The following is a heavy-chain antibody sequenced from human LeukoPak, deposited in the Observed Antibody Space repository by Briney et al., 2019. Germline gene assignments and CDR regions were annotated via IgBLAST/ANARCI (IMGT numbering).Heavy chain of an antibody. V-gene: IGHV4-30-4*07. CDR2: IHDSGST. CDR1: GDSISSGGYS. Sequence: SETLSLTCAVSGDSISSGGYSWSWIRQPPGKGLEWIAYIHDSGSTYNNPSLKTRLSISIDTSKNQFSLKLDSVTAADTAVYYCARVVAAAGNNWFDPWGQGTLVTVSS. D-gene: IGHD6-13*01. J-gene: IGHJ5*02. CDR3: ARVVAAAGNNWFDP.